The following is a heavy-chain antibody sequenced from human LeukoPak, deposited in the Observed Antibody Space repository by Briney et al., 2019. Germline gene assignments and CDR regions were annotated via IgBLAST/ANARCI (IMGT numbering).Heavy chain of an antibody. V-gene: IGHV1-58*02. CDR2: IVVGSGNT. CDR3: ARGQVTKGPYYYYMDV. CDR1: GFTFTSSA. D-gene: IGHD4-11*01. Sequence: ASVKVSYKASGFTFTSSAMQWVRQARGQRLEWIGWIVVGSGNTNYAQKFQERVTITRDMSTSTAYMELSSLRSEDTAVYYCARGQVTKGPYYYYMDVWGKGTTVTVSS. J-gene: IGHJ6*03.